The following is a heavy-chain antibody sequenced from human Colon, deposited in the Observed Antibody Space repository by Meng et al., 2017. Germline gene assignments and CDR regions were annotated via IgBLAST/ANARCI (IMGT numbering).Heavy chain of an antibody. J-gene: IGHJ4*02. CDR1: RCNFISYF. CDR3: ARDLAGLGGF. D-gene: IGHD6-19*01. CDR2: IDPRNGDT. Sequence: QQPRGQAGDEVKKLGASGKASCKTFRCNFISYFMYWVGQAPGQGLEWMGYIDPRNGDTRYHQKFQGRVTMTRDTSITTAYMEMTDLRDDDTAVYYCARDLAGLGGFWGQGTLVTVSS. V-gene: IGHV1-2*02.